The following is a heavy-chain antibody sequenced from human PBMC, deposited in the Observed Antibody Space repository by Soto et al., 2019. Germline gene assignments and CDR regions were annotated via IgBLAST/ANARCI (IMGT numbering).Heavy chain of an antibody. CDR1: GFIFRSYA. CDR3: ARAFSGSYPNFDY. D-gene: IGHD1-26*01. J-gene: IGHJ4*02. V-gene: IGHV3-30*09. CDR2: ITYDGANG. Sequence: GGSLRLSCLASGFIFRSYAMHWVRQAPGKGLEWVAVITYDGANGYYADSVRGRFAISRDNSKSTLFLQMNSLRPEDTAVYYCARAFSGSYPNFDYWGQGTLVTVS.